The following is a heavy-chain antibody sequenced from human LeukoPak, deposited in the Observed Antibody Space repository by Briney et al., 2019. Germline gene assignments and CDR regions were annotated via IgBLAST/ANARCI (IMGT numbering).Heavy chain of an antibody. CDR1: GGSISSGDYY. D-gene: IGHD3-22*01. V-gene: IGHV4-31*03. Sequence: PSQTLSLTCTVSGGSISSGDYYWSWIRQHPGKGLEWIGYIYYSGSTYYNPSLKSRVTISVDTSKNQFSLKLSSVTAADTAVYYCARVDYYDSSAYGAFDIWGQGTMVTVSS. CDR2: IYYSGST. J-gene: IGHJ3*02. CDR3: ARVDYYDSSAYGAFDI.